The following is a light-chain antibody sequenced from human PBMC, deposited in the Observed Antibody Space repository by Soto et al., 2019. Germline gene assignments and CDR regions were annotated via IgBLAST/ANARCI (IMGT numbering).Light chain of an antibody. CDR2: DVT. V-gene: IGLV2-11*01. CDR1: SSDVGSYNY. CDR3: SSYAGTYTWV. J-gene: IGLJ3*02. Sequence: QSALTQPRSVSGSPGQSVTISCTGTSSDVGSYNYVSWYQQHPGKAPKFMIYDVTKRPSGVPDRFSGSKSGNTASLTISGHQAEDEAHYYCSSYAGTYTWVFGGGTKLTVL.